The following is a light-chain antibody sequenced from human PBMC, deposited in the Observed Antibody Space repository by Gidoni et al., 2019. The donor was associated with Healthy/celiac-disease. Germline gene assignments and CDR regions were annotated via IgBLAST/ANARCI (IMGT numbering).Light chain of an antibody. CDR3: QQYNNWPPIT. CDR2: GAS. J-gene: IGKJ5*01. V-gene: IGKV3-15*01. CDR1: QSVNSN. Sequence: VMTHSPATLSVSPGERATLTCRASQSVNSNLAWYQQKPGQAPKLLIYGASTRATGIPARFSGSGSGTEFTLTISSLQSEDFAVYYCQQYNNWPPITFGQGTRLEIK.